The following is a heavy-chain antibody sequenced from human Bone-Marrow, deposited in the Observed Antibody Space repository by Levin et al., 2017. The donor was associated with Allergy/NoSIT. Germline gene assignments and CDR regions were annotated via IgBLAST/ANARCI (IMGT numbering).Heavy chain of an antibody. J-gene: IGHJ6*03. V-gene: IGHV1-69*01. D-gene: IGHD5-18*01. CDR3: ARDGKDTVLVGEDYYYSRDV. Sequence: KISCQASGGTFGTYGINWVRQAPGQGLEWMGGIVPVFGTPNYAQNFQGRVTITADESTRTAYMELSSLRSEDTAVYYCARDGKDTVLVGEDYYYSRDVWGKGTTVTVSS. CDR2: IVPVFGTP. CDR1: GGTFGTYG.